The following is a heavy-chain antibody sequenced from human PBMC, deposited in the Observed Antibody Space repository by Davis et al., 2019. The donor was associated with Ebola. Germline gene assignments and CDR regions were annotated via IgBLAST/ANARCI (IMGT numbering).Heavy chain of an antibody. D-gene: IGHD1-1*01. CDR2: ISSSGSTI. J-gene: IGHJ4*02. Sequence: GESLKISCAASGFTFSDYYMSWIRQAPGKGLEWVSYISSSGSTIYYADSVKGRFTISRDNAKNSLYLQMNSLRAEDTAVYYCARFFWNDAFDYWGQGTLVTVSP. V-gene: IGHV3-11*01. CDR3: ARFFWNDAFDY. CDR1: GFTFSDYY.